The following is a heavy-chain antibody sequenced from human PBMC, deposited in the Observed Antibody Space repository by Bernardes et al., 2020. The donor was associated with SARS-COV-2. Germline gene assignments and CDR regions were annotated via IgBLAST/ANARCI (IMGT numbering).Heavy chain of an antibody. D-gene: IGHD3-10*01. J-gene: IGHJ5*02. CDR1: GYRFSSYW. CDR2: IYPGDSDT. Sequence: GASLKIPCKGSGYRFSSYWIGWVRQMPAQGLELTGIIYPGDSDTRYSPSFQGQVTISADKPIGTAYLQWNSLKASDTAMYYCARRGRTNFGSPRNWFDPWGQGTLVTVSS. CDR3: ARRGRTNFGSPRNWFDP. V-gene: IGHV5-51*01.